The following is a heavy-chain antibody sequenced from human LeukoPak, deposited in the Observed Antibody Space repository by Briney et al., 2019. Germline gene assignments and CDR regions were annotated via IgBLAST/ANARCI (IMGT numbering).Heavy chain of an antibody. CDR2: ITTVGST. D-gene: IGHD3-22*01. Sequence: PGGSLRLSCAASGITFSNYAMSWVRQAPGKGLEWASTITTVGSTYNADSVKGRFTNSRDNSKNTLYLQMNSLRAEDTAVYYCAKDLYYDSSGEGSFDIWGQGTMVTVSS. CDR1: GITFSNYA. V-gene: IGHV3-23*01. J-gene: IGHJ3*02. CDR3: AKDLYYDSSGEGSFDI.